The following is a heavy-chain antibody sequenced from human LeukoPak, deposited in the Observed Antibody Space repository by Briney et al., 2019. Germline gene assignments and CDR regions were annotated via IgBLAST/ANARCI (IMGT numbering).Heavy chain of an antibody. CDR3: AGDRSFYYYDSSGYQE. CDR1: GYTFTSYG. Sequence: ASVKVSCKASGYTFTSYGISWVRQAPGQGLEWMGWISTYNGNTNYAQKLQGRVTMTTDTSTSTAYMELRSLRSDDTAVHYCAGDRSFYYYDSSGYQEWGQGTLVTVSS. D-gene: IGHD3-22*01. CDR2: ISTYNGNT. V-gene: IGHV1-18*01. J-gene: IGHJ4*02.